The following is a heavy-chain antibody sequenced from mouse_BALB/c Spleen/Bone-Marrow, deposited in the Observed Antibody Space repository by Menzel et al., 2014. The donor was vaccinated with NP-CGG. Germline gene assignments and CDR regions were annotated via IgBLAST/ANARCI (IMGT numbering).Heavy chain of an antibody. CDR1: GYTFTSYW. CDR3: ARQITTVDYAMDY. Sequence: QVQLQQSGAELAKPGASGKMSCKASGYTFTSYWMHWVKQRPGQGLEWIGYINPSTGYTEYNQKFKDKATLTADKSSSTAYMQLSSLTSEDSAVYYCARQITTVDYAMDYWGQGTSVTVSS. D-gene: IGHD1-1*01. CDR2: INPSTGYT. J-gene: IGHJ4*01. V-gene: IGHV1-7*01.